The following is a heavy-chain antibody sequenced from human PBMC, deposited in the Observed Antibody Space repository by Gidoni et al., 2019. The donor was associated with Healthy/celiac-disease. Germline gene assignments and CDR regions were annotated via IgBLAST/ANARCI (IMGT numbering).Heavy chain of an antibody. CDR3: ARSEYYYDSSGYPEYFQH. Sequence: QVQLQESGPGLVKPSQTLSLTCTVSGGSISSGSYYWSWIRQPAGKGLEWIGRIYTSGSTNYNPSLKRRVTISVDTSKNQFSLKLSSVTAADTAVYYCARSEYYYDSSGYPEYFQHWGQGTLVTVSS. V-gene: IGHV4-61*02. CDR1: GGSISSGSYY. J-gene: IGHJ1*01. D-gene: IGHD3-22*01. CDR2: IYTSGST.